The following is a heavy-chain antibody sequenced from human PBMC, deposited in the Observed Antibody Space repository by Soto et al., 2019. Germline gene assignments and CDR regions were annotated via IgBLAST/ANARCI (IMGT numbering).Heavy chain of an antibody. CDR3: AWGGFLSSAFDI. J-gene: IGHJ3*02. CDR2: IYSGGTT. CDR1: GFHVSSNY. Sequence: GGSLRLSCAASGFHVSSNYMSWVRQAPGKGLEWVSVIYSGGTTYYADSVRGRFTISRHNSENTLYLQMNSLRAEDTAVYFCAWGGFLSSAFDIWGQGTMVTVSS. D-gene: IGHD3-16*01. V-gene: IGHV3-53*04.